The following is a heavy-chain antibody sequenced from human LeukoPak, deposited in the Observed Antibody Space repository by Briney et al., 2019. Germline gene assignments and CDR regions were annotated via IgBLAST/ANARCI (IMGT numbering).Heavy chain of an antibody. CDR1: GGSISSSSYY. CDR2: IYYSGST. CDR3: ARGRRIQLWSPSRELSYYFDY. Sequence: SETLSLTCTVSGGSISSSSYYWGWIRQPPGKGLEWIGSIYYSGSTYYNPSLKSRVTISVDTSKNQFSLKLSSVTAADTAVYYCARGRRIQLWSPSRELSYYFDYWGQGTLVTVSS. D-gene: IGHD5-18*01. V-gene: IGHV4-39*07. J-gene: IGHJ4*02.